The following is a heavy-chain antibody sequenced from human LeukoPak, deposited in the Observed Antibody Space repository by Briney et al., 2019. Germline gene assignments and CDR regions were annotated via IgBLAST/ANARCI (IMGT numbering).Heavy chain of an antibody. CDR3: ARGDTVMGGGRNWFDP. Sequence: PSESLSLTCTVSGGSISNHFCSWIRQPAGKGLEWIRRVSTSGSTYYNPSLKSRVTVSADTSKNQFSLKLTSMTAADTAVYYCARGDTVMGGGRNWFDPWGQGTLVTVSS. CDR2: VSTSGST. D-gene: IGHD3-16*01. CDR1: GGSISNHF. V-gene: IGHV4-4*07. J-gene: IGHJ5*02.